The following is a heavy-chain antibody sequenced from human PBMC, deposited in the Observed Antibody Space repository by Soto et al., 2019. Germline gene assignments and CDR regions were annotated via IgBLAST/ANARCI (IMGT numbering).Heavy chain of an antibody. V-gene: IGHV4-59*01. CDR2: IYYSGST. J-gene: IGHJ5*02. CDR1: GGSISSYY. CDR3: ARDSSAAAGINWFDP. Sequence: SETLSLTCTVSGGSISSYYWIWIRQPPGKGLEWIGYIYYSGSTNYNPSLKSRVTISVDTSKNQFSLKLSSVTAADTAVYYCARDSSAAAGINWFDPWGQGTLVTVSS. D-gene: IGHD6-13*01.